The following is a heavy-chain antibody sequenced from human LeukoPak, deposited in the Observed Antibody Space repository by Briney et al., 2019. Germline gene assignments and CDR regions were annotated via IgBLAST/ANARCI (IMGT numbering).Heavy chain of an antibody. CDR3: ASQPAAADIDY. D-gene: IGHD2-2*01. V-gene: IGHV3-7*03. Sequence: GGSLRLSCATSGFTFSRFWMTWVRQAPGKGLEWVANIKQDGSEKNYADSVKGRFTISRDNAKGSLYLQMNSLRGEDTAVYYCASQPAAADIDYWGQGTLVTVSS. CDR1: GFTFSRFW. CDR2: IKQDGSEK. J-gene: IGHJ4*02.